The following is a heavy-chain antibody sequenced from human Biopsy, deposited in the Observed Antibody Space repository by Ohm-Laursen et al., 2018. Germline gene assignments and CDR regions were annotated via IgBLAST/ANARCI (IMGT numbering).Heavy chain of an antibody. V-gene: IGHV3-21*01. J-gene: IGHJ4*02. CDR1: GFTFSGFS. Sequence: SLRLSCTASGFTFSGFSMNWVRQAPGKGLEWVSPISASGNHIYYTDSVKGRFTISRDNAKNSLYLQMNSLRAEDTAVYYCARAYPPPGRRLVVVAGDFDCWGQGTLVTVSS. D-gene: IGHD2-15*01. CDR2: ISASGNHI. CDR3: ARAYPPPGRRLVVVAGDFDC.